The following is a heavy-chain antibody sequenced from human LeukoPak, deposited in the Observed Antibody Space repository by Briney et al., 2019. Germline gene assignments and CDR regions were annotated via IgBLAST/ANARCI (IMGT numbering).Heavy chain of an antibody. J-gene: IGHJ4*02. CDR2: IYYSGST. V-gene: IGHV4-39*02. D-gene: IGHD2-21*02. CDR1: GGSISSSSYY. Sequence: SETLSLTCTVSGGSISSSSYYWGWIRQPPGKGLEWIGSIYYSGSTYYHPSLKSRVTISVDTSKNQFSLKLSSVTAADTAVYYCAREYCGGDCYSPLYFDYWGQGTLVTVSS. CDR3: AREYCGGDCYSPLYFDY.